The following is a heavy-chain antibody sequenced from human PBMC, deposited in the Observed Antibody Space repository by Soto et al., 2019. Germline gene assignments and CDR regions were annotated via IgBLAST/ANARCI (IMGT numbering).Heavy chain of an antibody. J-gene: IGHJ3*02. CDR3: AKDGELGASRDAFDI. CDR2: ISYDGSNK. Sequence: QVQLVESGGGVVQPGRSLRLSCAASGFTFSSYGMHWVRQAAGKGLEWVAVISYDGSNKYYADSVKGRFTISRDNSKNTLYLQMNSLRAEDTAVYYCAKDGELGASRDAFDIWGQGTMVTVSS. CDR1: GFTFSSYG. V-gene: IGHV3-30*18. D-gene: IGHD1-7*01.